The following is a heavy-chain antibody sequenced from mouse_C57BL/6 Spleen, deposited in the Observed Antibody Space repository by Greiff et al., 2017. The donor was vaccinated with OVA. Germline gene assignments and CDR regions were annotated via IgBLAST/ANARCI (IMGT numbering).Heavy chain of an antibody. CDR3: ARTSFITTVVEGYWYFDV. CDR1: GYTFTDYY. V-gene: IGHV1-26*01. J-gene: IGHJ1*03. Sequence: VQLKQSGPELVKPGASVKISCKASGYTFTDYYMNWVKQSHGKSLEWIGDINPNNGGTSYNQKFKGKATLTVDKSSSTAYMELRSLTSEDSAVYYCARTSFITTVVEGYWYFDVWGTGTTVTVSS. CDR2: INPNNGGT. D-gene: IGHD1-1*01.